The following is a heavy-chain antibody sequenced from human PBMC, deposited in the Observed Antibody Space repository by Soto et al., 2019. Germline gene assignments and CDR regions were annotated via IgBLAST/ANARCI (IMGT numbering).Heavy chain of an antibody. CDR2: ISHDGSNK. J-gene: IGHJ4*02. D-gene: IGHD5-18*01. V-gene: IGHV3-30-3*01. Sequence: PGGSLRLSCAASGFTFSSYAMSWVRQAPGKGLEWVAVISHDGSNKYHADSVKGRFTISRDNSKNTLYLQMNSLRAEDTAVYYCAVGYSYAWSSFDSWGQGTLVTVSS. CDR3: AVGYSYAWSSFDS. CDR1: GFTFSSYA.